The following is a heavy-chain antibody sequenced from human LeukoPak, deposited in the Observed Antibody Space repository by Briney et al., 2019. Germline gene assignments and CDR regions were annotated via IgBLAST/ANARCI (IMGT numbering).Heavy chain of an antibody. J-gene: IGHJ4*02. CDR2: ISWNGGST. V-gene: IGHV3-20*04. CDR1: GFTFDDYG. D-gene: IGHD2-15*01. Sequence: GGSLRLSCAASGFTFDDYGMSWVRQAPGKGLEWVSGISWNGGSTGYADSVKGRFTISRDNAKNSLYLQMNSLRAEDTALYYCARERECSGGSGEGDYWGQGTLVTVSS. CDR3: ARERECSGGSGEGDY.